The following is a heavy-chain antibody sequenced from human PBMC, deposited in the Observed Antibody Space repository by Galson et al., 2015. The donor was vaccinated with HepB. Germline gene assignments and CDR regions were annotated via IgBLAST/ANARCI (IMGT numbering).Heavy chain of an antibody. V-gene: IGHV1-18*01. CDR3: ARQYSGSYSGGIDY. CDR2: ISAYNGNT. Sequence: SVKVSCKASGYTFTSYGISWVRQAPGQGLEWMGWISAYNGNTNYAQKLQGRVTMTTDTSTSTAYMELRSLRSDDTAVYYCARQYSGSYSGGIDYWGQGTLVTVSS. D-gene: IGHD1-26*01. CDR1: GYTFTSYG. J-gene: IGHJ4*02.